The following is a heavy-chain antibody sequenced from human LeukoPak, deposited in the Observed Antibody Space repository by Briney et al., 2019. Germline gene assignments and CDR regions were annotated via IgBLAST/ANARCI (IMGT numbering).Heavy chain of an antibody. CDR3: ASSDSGSPRD. J-gene: IGHJ4*02. D-gene: IGHD1-26*01. Sequence: GASVKVSCKASGGTFSSYAISWVRQAPGQGLEWRGGIIPIFGTANYAQKFQGRVTITADESTSTAYMELSSLRSEDTAVYYCASSDSGSPRDWGQGTLVTVSS. CDR2: IIPIFGTA. CDR1: GGTFSSYA. V-gene: IGHV1-69*13.